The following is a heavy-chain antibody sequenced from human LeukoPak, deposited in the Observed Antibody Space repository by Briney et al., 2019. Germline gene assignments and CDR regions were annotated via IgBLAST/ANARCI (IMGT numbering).Heavy chain of an antibody. CDR1: GGSFSGYY. D-gene: IGHD3-10*01. J-gene: IGHJ4*02. V-gene: IGHV4-34*01. CDR3: ARPIYYYGSGSFAY. Sequence: PSETLSLTCAVYGGSFSGYYWSWIRQPPGKGLEWIGEINHSGSTNYNPSLKSRVTISVDTSKNPFSLRLSSVTAADTAVYYCARPIYYYGSGSFAYWGQGTLVTVSS. CDR2: INHSGST.